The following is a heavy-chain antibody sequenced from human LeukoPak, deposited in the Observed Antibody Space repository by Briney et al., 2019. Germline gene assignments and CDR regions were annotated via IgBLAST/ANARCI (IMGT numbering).Heavy chain of an antibody. Sequence: GGSLRLSCAASEFTVSSNYMSWVRQAPGKGLEWVSVIYSGGSTYYADSVKGRFTISRHNSENTLYLQMNSLRGEDTAVYYCATIGGDYVSFDNWGQGTLVTVTS. CDR2: IYSGGST. J-gene: IGHJ4*02. CDR1: EFTVSSNY. V-gene: IGHV3-53*04. CDR3: ATIGGDYVSFDN. D-gene: IGHD4-17*01.